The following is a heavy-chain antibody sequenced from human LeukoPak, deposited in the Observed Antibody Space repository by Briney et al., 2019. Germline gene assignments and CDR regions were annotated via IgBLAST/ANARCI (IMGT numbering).Heavy chain of an antibody. Sequence: GGSLRLSCAASGFTFSSACLSWVRQAPGKGLEWVGRIRTKSDGETVDYAAPVKGRFTISRDDSRNTLFLQMNSLKTEDTAVYYCARSQRDDGYCTGGGCRLYYAMDVWGQGTTVTVSS. CDR3: ARSQRDDGYCTGGGCRLYYAMDV. CDR1: GFTFSSAC. CDR2: IRTKSDGETV. D-gene: IGHD2-8*02. J-gene: IGHJ6*02. V-gene: IGHV3-15*07.